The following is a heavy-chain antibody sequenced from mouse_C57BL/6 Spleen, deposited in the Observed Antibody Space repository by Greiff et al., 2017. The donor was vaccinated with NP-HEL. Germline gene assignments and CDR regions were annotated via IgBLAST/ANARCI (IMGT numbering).Heavy chain of an antibody. CDR1: GFSLSTSGMG. V-gene: IGHV8-12*01. CDR2: IYWDDDK. CDR3: ARSRELRLRSLFDY. J-gene: IGHJ2*01. D-gene: IGHD3-2*02. Sequence: QVQLKESGPGILQSSQTLSLTCSFSGFSLSTSGMGVSWIRQPSGNGLEWLAHIYWDDDKRYNPSLKSRLTISKDTSRNQVFLKSTSVDTADTATYYCARSRELRLRSLFDYWGQGTTLTVSS.